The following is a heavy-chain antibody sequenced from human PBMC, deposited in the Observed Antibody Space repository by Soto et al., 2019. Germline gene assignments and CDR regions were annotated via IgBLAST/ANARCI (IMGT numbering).Heavy chain of an antibody. J-gene: IGHJ5*02. CDR2: MNPNTGHT. CDR1: GYTFTSHD. D-gene: IGHD3-16*01. Sequence: QVQLVQSGAEVKKPGASVKVSCKASGYTFTSHDINWMRQTTGQGLEWMGWMNPNTGHTNNAQKFQGRVTMTRDTSVSTAYMELTNLRSEDTAIYDCASDMSTTWGQGTLVTVSS. CDR3: ASDMSTT. V-gene: IGHV1-8*01.